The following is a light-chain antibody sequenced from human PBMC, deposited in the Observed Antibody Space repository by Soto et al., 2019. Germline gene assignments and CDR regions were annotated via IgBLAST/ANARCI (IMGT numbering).Light chain of an antibody. CDR1: TGAVTSAHY. CDR3: LLSYTGTRV. J-gene: IGLJ2*01. CDR2: DTA. V-gene: IGLV7-46*01. Sequence: QTVVTQEPSVTVSPGGTVTLTCGSSTGAVTSAHYPYWFQQKPGQAPRTLIYDTANRHSWTPARFSGSLLGGKAALTLSGAQPEDEAEYYCLLSYTGTRVFGGGTQLTVL.